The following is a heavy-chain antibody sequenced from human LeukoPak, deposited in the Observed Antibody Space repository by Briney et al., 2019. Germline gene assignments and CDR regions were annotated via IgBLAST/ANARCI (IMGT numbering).Heavy chain of an antibody. CDR3: ARYNSDWGCLDP. CDR1: GFTFSSYW. V-gene: IGHV3-23*01. D-gene: IGHD6-19*01. CDR2: ISGSGGST. J-gene: IGHJ5*02. Sequence: PGGSLRLSCAASGFTFSSYWMSWVRQAPGKGLEWVSAISGSGGSTYYADSVKGRFTISRDNSKNTPYLQMNSLRAEDTAVYYCARYNSDWGCLDPWGQGTLVTVSS.